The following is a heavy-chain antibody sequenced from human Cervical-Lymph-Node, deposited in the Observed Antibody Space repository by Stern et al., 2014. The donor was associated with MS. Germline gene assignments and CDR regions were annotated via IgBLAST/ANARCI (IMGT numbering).Heavy chain of an antibody. V-gene: IGHV1-69*01. D-gene: IGHD5-18*01. CDR1: GGTFSSYA. CDR3: RCWLWTTPHQTGDY. CDR2: IIPIFGTA. Sequence: QAQLVESGAEVKKPGSSVKVSCKASGGTFSSYAISWGRQAPGQGLEWMGGIIPIFGTATYAQKFQGRVTITADESTSTAYMELSSLRSEDTAVYYCRCWLWTTPHQTGDYWGQGTLVTVSS. J-gene: IGHJ4*02.